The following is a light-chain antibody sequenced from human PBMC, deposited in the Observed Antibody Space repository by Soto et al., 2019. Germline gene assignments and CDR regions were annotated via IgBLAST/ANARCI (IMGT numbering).Light chain of an antibody. J-gene: IGKJ5*01. CDR3: QQYTNWPPIT. Sequence: EMLMTQSPATLSVSPGESATLSCRASQSVSGKLAWYQQKPGQAPRLLIYDAYTRATGIPARFSGSGSGTNFTLSISSLQSEDFAVHYCQQYTNWPPITFGQGTRLEIK. V-gene: IGKV3-15*01. CDR1: QSVSGK. CDR2: DAY.